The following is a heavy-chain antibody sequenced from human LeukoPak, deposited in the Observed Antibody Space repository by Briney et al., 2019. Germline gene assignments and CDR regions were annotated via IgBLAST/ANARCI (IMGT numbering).Heavy chain of an antibody. D-gene: IGHD6-13*01. V-gene: IGHV4-34*01. CDR3: AREGSSWYDY. CDR2: INHGGST. J-gene: IGHJ4*02. Sequence: SETLSLTCAVYGGSFSGYYWSWIRQPPGKGLEWIGEINHGGSTNYNPSLKSRVTISVDTSKNQFSLKLSSVTAADTAVYYCAREGSSWYDYWGQGTLVTVSS. CDR1: GGSFSGYY.